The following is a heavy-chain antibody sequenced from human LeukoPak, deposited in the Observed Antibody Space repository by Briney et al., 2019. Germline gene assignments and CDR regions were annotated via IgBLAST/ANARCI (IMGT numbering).Heavy chain of an antibody. J-gene: IGHJ4*02. D-gene: IGHD5-12*01. CDR2: ISWNSGSM. V-gene: IGHV3-9*01. CDR3: AKNRWGSVATPDS. Sequence: GGSLRLSCAASGFSFDDYAMHWVRQAPGKGLEWVAGISWNSGSMDYVDSVKGRFTISRDNAKNSLYLQMNSLRAEDTAVYYCAKNRWGSVATPDSWGQGTLVTVSS. CDR1: GFSFDDYA.